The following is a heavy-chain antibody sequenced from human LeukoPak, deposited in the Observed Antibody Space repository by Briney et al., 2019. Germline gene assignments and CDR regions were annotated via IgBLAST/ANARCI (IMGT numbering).Heavy chain of an antibody. CDR3: AKDTRVTGFDY. J-gene: IGHJ4*02. D-gene: IGHD1-14*01. CDR2: ISNSGNTI. Sequence: GGSLRLSCAASKFTFSDYYMSWIRQAPGKGLEWISYISNSGNTIYYADSVKGRFTISRDNARNSLHLQMNSLRVEDTAVYYCAKDTRVTGFDYWGQGTLVTVSS. V-gene: IGHV3-11*04. CDR1: KFTFSDYY.